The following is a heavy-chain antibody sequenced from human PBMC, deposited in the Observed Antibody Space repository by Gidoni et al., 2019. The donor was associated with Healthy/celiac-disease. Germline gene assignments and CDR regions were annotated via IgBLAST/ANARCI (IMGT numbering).Heavy chain of an antibody. V-gene: IGHV1-69*06. Sequence: GGIIPIFGTANYAQKFQGRVTITADKSTSTAYMELSSLRSEDTAVYYCARETGGYSYGYESYYFDYWGQGTLVTVSS. CDR3: ARETGGYSYGYESYYFDY. CDR2: IIPIFGTA. J-gene: IGHJ4*02. D-gene: IGHD5-18*01.